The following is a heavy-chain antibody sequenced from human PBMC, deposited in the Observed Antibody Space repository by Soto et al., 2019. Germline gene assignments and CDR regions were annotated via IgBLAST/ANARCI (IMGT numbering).Heavy chain of an antibody. Sequence: SETLSLTCTVSGGSISSGGYYWSWIRQHPGKGLRWIGYIYYSGSTYYNPSLKSRVTISVDTSKNQFSLKLSSVTAADTAVYYCAKTGRSIAAAGTYYYYYMDVWGKGTTVTVSS. CDR2: IYYSGST. CDR1: GGSISSGGYY. V-gene: IGHV4-31*03. J-gene: IGHJ6*03. CDR3: AKTGRSIAAAGTYYYYYMDV. D-gene: IGHD6-13*01.